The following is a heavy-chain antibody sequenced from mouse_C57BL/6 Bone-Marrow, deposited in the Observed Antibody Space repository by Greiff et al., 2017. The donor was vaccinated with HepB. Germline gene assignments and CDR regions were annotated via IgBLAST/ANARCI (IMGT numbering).Heavy chain of an antibody. CDR2: INPYNGGT. V-gene: IGHV1-19*01. CDR1: GYTFTDYY. D-gene: IGHD1-1*01. J-gene: IGHJ3*01. Sequence: EVQLQQSGPVLVKPGASVKMSCKASGYTFTDYYMNWVKQSHGKSLEWIGVINPYNGGTSYNQKFKGKATLTVDKSSSTAYMELNSLTSEDSAVYYCARKGDGSSYGWFAYWGQGTLVTVSA. CDR3: ARKGDGSSYGWFAY.